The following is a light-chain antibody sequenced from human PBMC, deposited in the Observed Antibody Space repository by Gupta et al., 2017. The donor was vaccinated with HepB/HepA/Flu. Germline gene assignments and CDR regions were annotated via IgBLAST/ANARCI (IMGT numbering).Light chain of an antibody. CDR3: TSYTSRSTAL. CDR1: SRDVGCYNF. Sequence: ALPPPASVFGSPGPSITISCTGASRDVGCYNFVSWYQLHPGQAPKLFIYDVNNRPSGVSNRFSGSESGNTASLTISGLQVGDEGIYYCTSYTSRSTALFGGGTRLTV. CDR2: DVN. J-gene: IGLJ3*02. V-gene: IGLV2-14*03.